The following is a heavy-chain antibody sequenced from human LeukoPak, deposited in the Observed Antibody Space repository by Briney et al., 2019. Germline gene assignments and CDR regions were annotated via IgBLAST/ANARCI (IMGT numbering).Heavy chain of an antibody. D-gene: IGHD4-11*01. CDR1: GFTFSSYW. J-gene: IGHJ4*02. CDR3: ARAVTGSFDY. V-gene: IGHV3-74*01. CDR2: INSDGSTT. Sequence: GGSLRLSCAASGFTFSSYWMHWVRQAPGKGLVWVSRINSDGSTTNYADSVKGRLTISRDNAKNTLYLQMNSLRAEDMAVYYCARAVTGSFDYWGQGTLVTVSS.